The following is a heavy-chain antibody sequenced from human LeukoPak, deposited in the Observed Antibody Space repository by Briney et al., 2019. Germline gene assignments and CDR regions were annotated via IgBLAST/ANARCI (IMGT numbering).Heavy chain of an antibody. CDR1: GFTFSRYW. CDR3: ARGRDGDYGYFQH. D-gene: IGHD4-17*01. CDR2: IKQDGSEK. V-gene: IGHV3-7*01. Sequence: GGSLRLSCATSGFTFSRYWMSWARQAPGKGLEWVANIKQDGSEKNYVGSVRGRFTISRDNAKNSLYLQMNSLRAEDTAVYYCARGRDGDYGYFQHWGQGTLVTVSS. J-gene: IGHJ1*01.